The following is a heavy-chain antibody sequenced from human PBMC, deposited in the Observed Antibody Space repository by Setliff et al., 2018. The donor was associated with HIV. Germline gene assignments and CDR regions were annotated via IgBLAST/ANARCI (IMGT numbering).Heavy chain of an antibody. Sequence: SETLSLTCTVSGGSISSGSYYRSWIRRPAGKGLEWIGRIYTSGSTNYNPSLKSRVTISVDTSKNQFSLKLSSVTAADTAVYYCAREDYYYYGMDVWGQGTTVTVSS. CDR3: AREDYYYYGMDV. CDR1: GGSISSGSYY. V-gene: IGHV4-61*02. CDR2: IYTSGST. J-gene: IGHJ6*02.